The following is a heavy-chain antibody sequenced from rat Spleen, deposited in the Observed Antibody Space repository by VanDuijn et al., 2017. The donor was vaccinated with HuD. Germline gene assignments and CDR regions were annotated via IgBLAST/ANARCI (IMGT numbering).Heavy chain of an antibody. V-gene: IGHV5S10*01. J-gene: IGHJ3*01. D-gene: IGHD1-7*01. Sequence: EVQLVESGGGLVQPGRSMKLSCAASGFTFSGYYMAWVRQAPKKGLEWVAIIIYDGSRTYYRDSVRGRFTISRDNAKSTLYLQMDSLRSEDTATYYCTTHGYPPFAYWGQGTLVTVSS. CDR2: IIYDGSRT. CDR1: GFTFSGYY. CDR3: TTHGYPPFAY.